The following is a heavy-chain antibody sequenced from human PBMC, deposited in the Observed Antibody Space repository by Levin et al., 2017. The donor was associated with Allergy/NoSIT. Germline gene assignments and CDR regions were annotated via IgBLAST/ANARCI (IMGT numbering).Heavy chain of an antibody. CDR3: ARADTSMFLFHSNDGYGLDV. CDR1: GFMFSSHG. D-gene: IGHD2-2*03. Sequence: GGSLRLSCVGSGFMFSSHGMHWVRQAPGKGLEWVAVMSYDGSIEYHAASVKGRFTISRDNSKNTLYLQMNSLTTEDTAVYFCARADTSMFLFHSNDGYGLDVWGQGTTVTVSS. V-gene: IGHV3-30*03. CDR2: MSYDGSIE. J-gene: IGHJ6*02.